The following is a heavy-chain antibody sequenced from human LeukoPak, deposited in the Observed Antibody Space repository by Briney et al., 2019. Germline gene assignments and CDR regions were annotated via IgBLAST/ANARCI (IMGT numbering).Heavy chain of an antibody. Sequence: GSLRLSCAASGFTFSSYGMSWVRQAPGKGLEWVSAISGSGGSTYYADSVKGRFTISRDNSKNTLYLQMNSLRAEDTAVYYCATGYCGGDCYQGSYFDYWGQGTLVTVSS. V-gene: IGHV3-23*01. CDR2: ISGSGGST. CDR1: GFTFSSYG. D-gene: IGHD2-21*02. J-gene: IGHJ4*02. CDR3: ATGYCGGDCYQGSYFDY.